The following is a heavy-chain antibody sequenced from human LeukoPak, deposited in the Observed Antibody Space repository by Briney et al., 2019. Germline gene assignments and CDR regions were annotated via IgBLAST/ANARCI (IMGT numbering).Heavy chain of an antibody. Sequence: RSGGSLRLSCAASGFTFSEVWMSWVRQAPGKGLEWVGRFRRESDGGTAEYTAPVKGRFTISRDDSKNTLYLEMNSLKTEDTAVYYCATESVDLFDYWSQGTLVTSST. CDR1: GFTFSEVW. CDR3: ATESVDLFDY. D-gene: IGHD4-23*01. V-gene: IGHV3-15*01. J-gene: IGHJ4*02. CDR2: FRRESDGGTA.